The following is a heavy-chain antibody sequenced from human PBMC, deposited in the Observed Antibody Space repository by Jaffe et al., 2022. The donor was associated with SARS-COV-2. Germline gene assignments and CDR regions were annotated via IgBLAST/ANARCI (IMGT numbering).Heavy chain of an antibody. CDR1: GGSFSAYY. CDR2: IIHSGFT. Sequence: QVQLQQWGAGLLKPSETLSLTCAVYGGSFSAYYWSWIRQSPGKGLEWLGEIIHSGFTNYNPSLKSRVTISVDASKNQFFLTIIYVTAADTAVYYCARGGVVGAAAGRGFDPWGQGALVTVSS. V-gene: IGHV4-34*01. J-gene: IGHJ5*02. CDR3: ARGGVVGAAAGRGFDP. D-gene: IGHD6-13*01.